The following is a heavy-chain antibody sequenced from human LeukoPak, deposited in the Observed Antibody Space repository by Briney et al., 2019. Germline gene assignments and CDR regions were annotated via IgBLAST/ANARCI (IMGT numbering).Heavy chain of an antibody. Sequence: PGGSLRLSCAASGFTLSNYAMSWVRQAPGKGLEGVSTISGSGGTTYYAGSVKGRFTISRDNSKNTLYLQMNSLRAEDTAVYYCAKDGGGDPLWFDPWGQGTLVTVSS. CDR2: ISGSGGTT. CDR3: AKDGGGDPLWFDP. V-gene: IGHV3-23*01. CDR1: GFTLSNYA. J-gene: IGHJ5*02. D-gene: IGHD2-21*02.